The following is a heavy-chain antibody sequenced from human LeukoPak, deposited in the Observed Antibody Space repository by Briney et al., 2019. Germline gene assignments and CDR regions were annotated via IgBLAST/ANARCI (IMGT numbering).Heavy chain of an antibody. Sequence: GASVKVSCKASGYTFTRYGISWVRQAPGQGLEWMGWISAYNGYTNYTQKLQGRVTMTTDTSTSTASMELRSLRSEDMAVYYCARGFKFMAVAGTDYFDYWGQGTLVTVSS. J-gene: IGHJ4*02. CDR1: GYTFTRYG. D-gene: IGHD6-19*01. CDR3: ARGFKFMAVAGTDYFDY. CDR2: ISAYNGYT. V-gene: IGHV1-18*03.